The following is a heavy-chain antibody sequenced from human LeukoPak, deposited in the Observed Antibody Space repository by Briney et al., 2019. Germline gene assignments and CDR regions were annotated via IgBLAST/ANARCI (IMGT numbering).Heavy chain of an antibody. CDR2: ISAYNGNT. D-gene: IGHD4-17*01. J-gene: IGHJ4*02. CDR1: GYTFTSYG. V-gene: IGHV1-18*01. CDR3: AREVNGDYYFDY. Sequence: ASVKVSCKASGYTFTSYGISWVRQAPGQGLEWMGWISAYNGNTNYAQKLHGRVTMTTDTSTSTAYMELRSLRSDDTAVYYCAREVNGDYYFDYWGQGTLVTVSS.